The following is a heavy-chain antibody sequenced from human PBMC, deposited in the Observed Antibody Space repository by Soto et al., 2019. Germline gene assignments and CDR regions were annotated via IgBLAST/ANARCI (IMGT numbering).Heavy chain of an antibody. D-gene: IGHD3-10*01. J-gene: IGHJ5*02. Sequence: SETLSLTCTGSGGSISSGDYYWSWIRQPPGKGLEWIGYIYYSGSTYYNPSLKSRVTISVDTSKNQFSLKLSSVTAADTAVYYCARGHRRFGELFDWFDPWGQGTLVTVSS. CDR1: GGSISSGDYY. V-gene: IGHV4-30-4*01. CDR2: IYYSGST. CDR3: ARGHRRFGELFDWFDP.